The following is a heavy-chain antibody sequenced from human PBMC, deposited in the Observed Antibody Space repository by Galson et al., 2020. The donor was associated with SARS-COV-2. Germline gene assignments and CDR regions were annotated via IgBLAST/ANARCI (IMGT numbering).Heavy chain of an antibody. Sequence: TGGSLRLSCAASGFTFSSYAMHWVRQAPGKGLEWVAVISYDGSNKYYADSVKGRFTISRDNSKNTLYLQMNSLRAEDTAVYYCARVYSGSYFGAFDYWGQGTLVTFSS. D-gene: IGHD5-12*01. J-gene: IGHJ4*02. V-gene: IGHV3-30-3*01. CDR1: GFTFSSYA. CDR3: ARVYSGSYFGAFDY. CDR2: ISYDGSNK.